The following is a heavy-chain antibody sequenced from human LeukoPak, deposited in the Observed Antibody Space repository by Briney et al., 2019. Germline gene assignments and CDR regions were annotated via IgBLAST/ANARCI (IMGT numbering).Heavy chain of an antibody. V-gene: IGHV1-2*02. CDR1: GYTFTGYY. D-gene: IGHD3-10*01. J-gene: IGHJ5*02. CDR3: ARDRRFGELLGWFDP. CDR2: INPNSGGT. Sequence: GASVKVSCKASGYTFTGYYMHWVRQAPGQGLEWMGWINPNSGGTNYAQKFQGRVTMTRDTSISTAYMELSRLRSDDTAVYYCARDRRFGELLGWFDPWGQGTLVTVSS.